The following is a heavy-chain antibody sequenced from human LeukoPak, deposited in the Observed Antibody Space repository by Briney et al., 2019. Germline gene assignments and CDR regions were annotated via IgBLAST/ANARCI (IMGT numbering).Heavy chain of an antibody. Sequence: GESLKISCKGSGYSFTSYWIGWVRQMPGKGLEWMGIIYPGDSDTRHSPSFQGQVTISADKSISTAYLQWSSLKASDTAMYYCASYSGSYLDAFDIWGQGTMVTVSS. D-gene: IGHD1-26*01. CDR1: GYSFTSYW. V-gene: IGHV5-51*01. CDR2: IYPGDSDT. J-gene: IGHJ3*02. CDR3: ASYSGSYLDAFDI.